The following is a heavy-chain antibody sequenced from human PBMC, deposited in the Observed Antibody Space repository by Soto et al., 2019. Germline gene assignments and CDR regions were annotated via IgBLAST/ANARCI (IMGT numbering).Heavy chain of an antibody. CDR1: GGSISSISYY. V-gene: IGHV4-39*01. D-gene: IGHD4-17*01. Sequence: PXERLCRTGLVSGGSISSISYYGCWIRQPPGKGLEWSGSIYYSGITYYNPSLKSRVTISVDTSKNQFSLKLSSVTAADTAVYYCARHDVNDYGEADAFDSWGQGTMVTV. CDR2: IYYSGIT. CDR3: ARHDVNDYGEADAFDS. J-gene: IGHJ3*02.